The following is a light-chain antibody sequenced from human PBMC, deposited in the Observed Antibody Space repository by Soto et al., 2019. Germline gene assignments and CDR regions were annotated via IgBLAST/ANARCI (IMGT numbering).Light chain of an antibody. V-gene: IGKV4-1*01. CDR3: QQYYITLWT. J-gene: IGKJ1*01. CDR2: WAS. Sequence: DRVRTRFPDSLAVSIGERATINCKSSQSVLYSSNNKNYLVWYQQKPGQPPKLLIYWASTRESGVPDRFSGSGSGTDFTLTISSLQAEDVAVYYCQQYYITLWTSGQGSKVAIK. CDR1: QSVLYSSNNKNY.